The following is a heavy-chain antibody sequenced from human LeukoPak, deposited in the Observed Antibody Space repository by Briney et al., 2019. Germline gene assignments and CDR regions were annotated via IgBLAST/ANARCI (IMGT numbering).Heavy chain of an antibody. CDR1: GYTFTSYG. J-gene: IGHJ4*02. Sequence: ASVKVSCKASGYTFTSYGISWVRQAPGQGLEWMGWISAYNGNTNYAQKLQGRVTMTTDTSTSTAYMELRSLRSDDTAVYYCARGITALQYSSSSIDYWGQGTLVTVSS. D-gene: IGHD6-6*01. V-gene: IGHV1-18*01. CDR3: ARGITALQYSSSSIDY. CDR2: ISAYNGNT.